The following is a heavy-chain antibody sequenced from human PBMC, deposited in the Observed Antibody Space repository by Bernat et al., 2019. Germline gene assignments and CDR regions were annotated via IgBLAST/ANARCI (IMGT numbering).Heavy chain of an antibody. Sequence: EVQLVESGGGLVNPGGSLRLPCAASGFTSSNAWMSWVRQAPGKGLEWVGRIISKTDGGTTDYAAPVKGRFTISRDDSKNTLYLQMNSLKTEDTAVYYCTTDLMSGTKLEPRSRYFDYWGQGTLVTVSS. CDR1: GFTSSNAW. CDR2: IISKTDGGTT. CDR3: TTDLMSGTKLEPRSRYFDY. D-gene: IGHD1-1*01. J-gene: IGHJ4*02. V-gene: IGHV3-15*01.